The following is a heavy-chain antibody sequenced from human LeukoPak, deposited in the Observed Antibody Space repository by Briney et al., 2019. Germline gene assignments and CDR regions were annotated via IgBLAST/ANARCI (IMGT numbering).Heavy chain of an antibody. D-gene: IGHD1-26*01. CDR1: GFTFGDHG. J-gene: IGHJ4*02. V-gene: IGHV3-49*03. Sequence: GGSLRLSCTTSGFTFGDHGVGWFRQAPGKGPERISFIKTKTYGGTTEYAASVKGRFTISSDDSTGIAYLQMDSLKPEDTAVYYCSRGVIVGAAYFDYWGQGTLVTVSS. CDR2: IKTKTYGGTT. CDR3: SRGVIVGAAYFDY.